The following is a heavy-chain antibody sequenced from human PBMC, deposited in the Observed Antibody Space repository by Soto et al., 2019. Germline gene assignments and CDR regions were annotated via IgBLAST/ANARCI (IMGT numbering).Heavy chain of an antibody. CDR1: GGTFSSYA. CDR2: IIPIFGTA. V-gene: IGHV1-69*06. D-gene: IGHD5-18*01. CDR3: AREICGGYSHGYYYYYGTDV. Sequence: VASVKVSCKASGGTFSSYAISWVRQAPGQGLEWMGGIIPIFGTANYAQKFQGRVTITADKSTSTAYMELSSLRSEGTAVYYCAREICGGYSHGYYYYYGTDVGGQGTTVTVSS. J-gene: IGHJ6*02.